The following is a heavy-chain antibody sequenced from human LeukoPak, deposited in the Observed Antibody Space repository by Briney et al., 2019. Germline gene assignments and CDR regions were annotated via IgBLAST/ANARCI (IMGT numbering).Heavy chain of an antibody. V-gene: IGHV4-34*01. D-gene: IGHD1-1*01. CDR3: ARGPTISETGYFDY. J-gene: IGHJ4*03. CDR1: GGSFTGYY. CDR2: VNHRGDT. Sequence: SETLSLTCAVYGGSFTGYYWSWIRQSPGKGLQWIAEVNHRGDTNYNPSVKGRVTISVDTSKNQFSLKVTSLTAADTAVYYCARGPTISETGYFDYWGQGTLVTVSP.